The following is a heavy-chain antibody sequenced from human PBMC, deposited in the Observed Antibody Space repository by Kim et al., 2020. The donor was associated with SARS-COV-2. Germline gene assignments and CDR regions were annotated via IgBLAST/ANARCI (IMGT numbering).Heavy chain of an antibody. J-gene: IGHJ4*02. V-gene: IGHV3-23*01. CDR2: IGSSGIST. CDR1: GFTFSNYA. CDR3: AKTGASGPKSYFDY. D-gene: IGHD1-26*01. Sequence: GGSLRLSCAASGFTFSNYAMSWVRQAPGKGLEWVSSIGSSGISTYYADSVKGRFTISRDNSKSTLYLQMNSLRAEDTAVYYCAKTGASGPKSYFDYWGQGTLVTVSS.